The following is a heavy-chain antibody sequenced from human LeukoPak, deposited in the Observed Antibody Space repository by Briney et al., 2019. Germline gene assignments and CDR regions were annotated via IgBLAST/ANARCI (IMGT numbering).Heavy chain of an antibody. D-gene: IGHD3-10*01. V-gene: IGHV3-21*01. CDR3: ARDYVSGSFGP. CDR2: ISSTSTYI. CDR1: GFTFSSYS. Sequence: GGTLRLSCAASGFTFSSYSMNWVRQAPGKGLEWVSSISSTSTYIYYADSVKGRFTISRHNSKNTLYLQMNSLRAEDTAVYYCARDYVSGSFGPWGQGTLVTVSS. J-gene: IGHJ5*02.